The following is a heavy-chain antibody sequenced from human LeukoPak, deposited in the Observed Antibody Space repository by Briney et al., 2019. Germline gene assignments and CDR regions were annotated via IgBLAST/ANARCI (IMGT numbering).Heavy chain of an antibody. CDR1: GFTFSSYA. V-gene: IGHV3-30-3*01. D-gene: IGHD6-19*01. CDR2: ISYDGSNK. J-gene: IGHJ4*02. CDR3: AREPSSGWQSSYYFDY. Sequence: GGSLRLSCSASGFTFSSYAMHWVRQAPGKGLEWVAVISYDGSNKYYADSVKGRFTISRDNSKNTLYLQMNSLRAEDTAVYYCAREPSSGWQSSYYFDYWGQGTLVTVSS.